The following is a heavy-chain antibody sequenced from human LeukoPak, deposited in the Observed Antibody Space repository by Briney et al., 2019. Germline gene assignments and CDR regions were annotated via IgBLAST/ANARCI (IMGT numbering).Heavy chain of an antibody. J-gene: IGHJ4*02. V-gene: IGHV4-34*01. Sequence: SETLSLTCAVYGGSFSGYYWSWIRQPPGKGLEWIGEINHSGSTNYNPSLKSRVTISVDTSKNQFSLKLSSVTAADTAVYYCARVTVYKLRFLEWLPPDYWGQGTLVTVSS. CDR3: ARVTVYKLRFLEWLPPDY. CDR2: INHSGST. D-gene: IGHD3-3*01. CDR1: GGSFSGYY.